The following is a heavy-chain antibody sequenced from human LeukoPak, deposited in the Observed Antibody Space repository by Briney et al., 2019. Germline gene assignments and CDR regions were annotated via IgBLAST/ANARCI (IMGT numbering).Heavy chain of an antibody. V-gene: IGHV1-2*02. CDR2: INPNSGGT. D-gene: IGHD3-22*01. Sequence: GASVKVSCKASGYTFTGYYMHWVRQAPGQGLEWMGWINPNSGGTNYAQKFQGRVTMTRDTSISTAYMELSRLRSDDTAVYYCARYYSYDSGFYYYYQYWGQGTLVTVSS. CDR3: ARYYSYDSGFYYYYQY. CDR1: GYTFTGYY. J-gene: IGHJ4*02.